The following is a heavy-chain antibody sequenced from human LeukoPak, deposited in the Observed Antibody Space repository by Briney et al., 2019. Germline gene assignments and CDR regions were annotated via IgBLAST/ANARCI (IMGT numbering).Heavy chain of an antibody. CDR2: ISYDGSNK. J-gene: IGHJ4*02. CDR3: AKDLMRNSGYDPYTFDY. V-gene: IGHV3-30*18. CDR1: GFTFSSYG. Sequence: PGGSLRLSCAASGFTFSSYGMHWVRQAPGKGLEWVAVISYDGSNKYYADSVKGRFTISRDSSKNTLYLQMNSLRAEDTAVYYCAKDLMRNSGYDPYTFDYWGQGTLVTVSS. D-gene: IGHD5-12*01.